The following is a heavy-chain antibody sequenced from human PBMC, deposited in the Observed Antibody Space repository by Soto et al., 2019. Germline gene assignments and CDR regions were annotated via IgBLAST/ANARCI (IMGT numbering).Heavy chain of an antibody. CDR1: VYIFTSYW. CDR3: ESSRYSYGFYYYYGMDV. CDR2: IYPGDSDT. V-gene: IGHV5-51*01. Sequence: GKSRKISCKGSVYIFTSYWIGRVRQMPGKGLERIGIIYPGDSDTRYSPSFHGQVTISTDKSISTAYLQWSSLKPSLTSMYYGESSRYSYGFYYYYGMDVWGQGTTDT. D-gene: IGHD5-18*01. J-gene: IGHJ6*01.